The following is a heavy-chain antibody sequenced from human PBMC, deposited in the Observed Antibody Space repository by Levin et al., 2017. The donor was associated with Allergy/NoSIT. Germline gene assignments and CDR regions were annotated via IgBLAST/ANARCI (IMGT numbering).Heavy chain of an antibody. CDR2: IFYTGST. CDR3: ASQYSGSSTCAY. CDR1: GASISSTNSY. Sequence: SETLSLTCTVSGASISSTNSYWGWIRQPPGKGLEWIGSIFYTGSTYYTPSLKSRVAISVDTSKNQFSLKLASMTAEDSAVYFWASQYSGSSTCAYWGQGTLVNVSS. D-gene: IGHD1-26*01. J-gene: IGHJ4*02. V-gene: IGHV4-39*07.